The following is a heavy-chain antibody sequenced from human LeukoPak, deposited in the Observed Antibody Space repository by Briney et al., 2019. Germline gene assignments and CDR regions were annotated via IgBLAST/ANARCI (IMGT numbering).Heavy chain of an antibody. V-gene: IGHV3-74*01. D-gene: IGHD3-10*01. CDR3: ARDRGKYSSGSQPPHAFDI. CDR2: IYTDGSST. J-gene: IGHJ3*02. CDR1: RFTLSNYW. Sequence: GGSLRLSCVGSRFTLSNYWIHWVRQAPGKGLVWVSRIYTDGSSTDYADSVKDRFTISRDNAKNMLYLQMNRLRAEDTDVYYCARDRGKYSSGSQPPHAFDIWGQGTMVTVSS.